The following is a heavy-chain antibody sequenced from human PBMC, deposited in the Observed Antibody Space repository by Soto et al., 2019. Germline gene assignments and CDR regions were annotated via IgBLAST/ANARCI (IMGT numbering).Heavy chain of an antibody. J-gene: IGHJ5*02. CDR1: GGSISSGGYS. CDR2: IYHSGST. V-gene: IGHV4-30-2*01. CDR3: ARDNLEGNWFDP. Sequence: QLQLQESGSGLVRPSQTLSLTCAVSGGSISSGGYSWNWIRQPPGKGLEWIGYIYHSGSTLYNPSLKGRVTKSIDKSTNQFSMKLSSVTAADTAVYYCARDNLEGNWFDPWGKGNLVTVSS.